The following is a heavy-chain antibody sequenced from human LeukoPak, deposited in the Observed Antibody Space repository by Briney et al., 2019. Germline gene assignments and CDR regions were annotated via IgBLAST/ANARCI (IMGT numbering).Heavy chain of an antibody. CDR3: AIYYGSGSPRDNWFDP. Sequence: SGTLSLTCAVSGGSISSSNWWSWVRQPPGKGLEWIGEIYHSGSTNYNPSLRSRVTMSLDKSKNQFSLKLSSVTVADTAVYYCAIYYGSGSPRDNWFDPWGQGTLVTVSS. CDR1: GGSISSSNW. J-gene: IGHJ5*02. V-gene: IGHV4-4*02. CDR2: IYHSGST. D-gene: IGHD3-10*01.